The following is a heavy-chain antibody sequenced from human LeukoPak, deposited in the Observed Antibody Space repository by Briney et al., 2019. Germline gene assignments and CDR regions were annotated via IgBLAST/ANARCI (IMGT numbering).Heavy chain of an antibody. V-gene: IGHV1-24*01. CDR1: GYTLTELS. CDR2: FDPEDGET. CDR3: ATERTYSSSWYYYY. Sequence: GASVTVSCKVSGYTLTELSMHWVRQAPGKGLEGMGGFDPEDGETIYAQKFQGRVTMTEDTSTDTAYMELSSLRSEDTAVYYCATERTYSSSWYYYYWGQGTLVTVSS. D-gene: IGHD6-13*01. J-gene: IGHJ4*02.